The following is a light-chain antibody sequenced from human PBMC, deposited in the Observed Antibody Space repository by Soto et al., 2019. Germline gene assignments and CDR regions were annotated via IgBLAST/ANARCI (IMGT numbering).Light chain of an antibody. CDR2: DNN. Sequence: QSVLTQSPSVSAAPGQKLTISCSGSSSNIGNNYVSWYQQLPGTAPKLLIYDNNKRPSGIPDRFSGSKSGTSGTLDITGLQTGDEADYYCATWDGSLPGEVFGGGTKLTVL. J-gene: IGLJ2*01. V-gene: IGLV1-51*01. CDR1: SSNIGNNY. CDR3: ATWDGSLPGEV.